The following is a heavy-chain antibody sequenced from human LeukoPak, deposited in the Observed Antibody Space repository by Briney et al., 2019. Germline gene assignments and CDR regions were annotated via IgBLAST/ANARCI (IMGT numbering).Heavy chain of an antibody. V-gene: IGHV1-18*01. J-gene: IGHJ4*02. CDR1: GYTFTSYG. CDR3: ARDRNYDSSGPTDY. CDR2: ISAYNGNT. Sequence: ASVKVSCKASGYTFTSYGISWVRQAPGQGLEWMRWISAYNGNTNYAQKLQGRVTMTTDTSTSTAYMELRSLRSDDTAVYYCARDRNYDSSGPTDYWGQGTLVTVSS. D-gene: IGHD3-22*01.